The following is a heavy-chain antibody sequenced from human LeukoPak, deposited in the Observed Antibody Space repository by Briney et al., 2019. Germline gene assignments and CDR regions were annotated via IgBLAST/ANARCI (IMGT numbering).Heavy chain of an antibody. CDR3: AAVIRGYDFSDLHPNYDY. Sequence: AAVKVSCKTSGYTFTTYYIHWMRQAPGQGLEWMGTINSGGDNTNYAQKFQGRVTMTRDMSTSTAYMELSSLRSEDTAVYYCAAVIRGYDFSDLHPNYDYWGQGTLVTVSS. J-gene: IGHJ4*02. CDR2: INSGGDNT. V-gene: IGHV1-46*01. D-gene: IGHD5-12*01. CDR1: GYTFTTYY.